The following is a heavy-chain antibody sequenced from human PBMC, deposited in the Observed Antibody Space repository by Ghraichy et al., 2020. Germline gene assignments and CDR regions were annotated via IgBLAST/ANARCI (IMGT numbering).Heavy chain of an antibody. CDR3: TIGKLGVGAFEI. CDR2: IKDRASGGTT. CDR1: GFSFTDAW. J-gene: IGHJ3*02. Sequence: GGSLRLSCAASGFSFTDAWMNWVRQAPGKGLEWVGLIKDRASGGTTHYAAPVKGRFSISRDDTENMLFLQLNSLKTEDTAMYYCTIGKLGVGAFEIRGQGTMVSVSS. V-gene: IGHV3-15*07. D-gene: IGHD7-27*01.